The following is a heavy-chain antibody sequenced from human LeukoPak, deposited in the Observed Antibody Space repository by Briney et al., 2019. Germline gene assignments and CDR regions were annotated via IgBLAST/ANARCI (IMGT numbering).Heavy chain of an antibody. Sequence: PGGSLRLSCAGSGFTFSRHWMHWVRQVPGKGPVCVSRMNSDGSSTSYAASVKGRFIISRDNAKNTLYLQMNSLRVEDTAVYYCARDCCGEWYYFDSWGQGTLITVSS. V-gene: IGHV3-74*01. CDR1: GFTFSRHW. J-gene: IGHJ4*02. D-gene: IGHD3-10*01. CDR3: ARDCCGEWYYFDS. CDR2: MNSDGSST.